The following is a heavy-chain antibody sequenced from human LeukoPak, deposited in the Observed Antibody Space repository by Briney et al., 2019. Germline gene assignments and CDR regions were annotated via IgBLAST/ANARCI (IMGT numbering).Heavy chain of an antibody. Sequence: PGGSLRLSCAASGFTFSSYGMHWVRQTPGKGLEWVAFIRYDGSNKYYADSVKGRFTISRDNSKNTLYLQMNSLRAEDTAVYYCAKDQAAGTNGFDYWGQGTLVTVSS. CDR1: GFTFSSYG. D-gene: IGHD6-19*01. CDR2: IRYDGSNK. J-gene: IGHJ4*02. V-gene: IGHV3-30*02. CDR3: AKDQAAGTNGFDY.